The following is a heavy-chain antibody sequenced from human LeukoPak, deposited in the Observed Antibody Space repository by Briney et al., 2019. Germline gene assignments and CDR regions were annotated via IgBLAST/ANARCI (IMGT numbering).Heavy chain of an antibody. CDR1: GGSISSGGYY. CDR3: ARTGTRGYYYDSSGYYAFDI. J-gene: IGHJ3*02. D-gene: IGHD3-22*01. V-gene: IGHV4-31*03. Sequence: SETLSLTCTVSGGSISSGGYYWGWIRQHRGKGLEWIGYIYYSGSTYYNPSLKSRITISVDTSKNQFSLKLSSVTAADTAVYYCARTGTRGYYYDSSGYYAFDIWDQGTMVTVSS. CDR2: IYYSGST.